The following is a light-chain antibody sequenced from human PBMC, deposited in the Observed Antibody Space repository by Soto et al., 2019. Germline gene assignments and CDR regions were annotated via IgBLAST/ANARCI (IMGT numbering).Light chain of an antibody. V-gene: IGLV1-40*01. CDR3: QSYDRSLSGVL. Sequence: QSVLTQPPSVTGAPGQRVTISCTGSSSNIGAGYAVHWYRQLPGTAPKVLIYRNTNRPSGVPDRFSGSKSGTSASLAITGLQAEDEADYYCQSYDRSLSGVLFGGGTKLTVL. CDR2: RNT. CDR1: SSNIGAGYA. J-gene: IGLJ3*02.